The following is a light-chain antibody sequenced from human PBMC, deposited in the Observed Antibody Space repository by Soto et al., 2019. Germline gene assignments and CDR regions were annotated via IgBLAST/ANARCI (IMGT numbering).Light chain of an antibody. V-gene: IGLV4-69*01. CDR2: LNSDGSH. CDR3: QTWGSGNWV. J-gene: IGLJ3*02. Sequence: QSVLTQSPSASASLGASVKLTCTLSSGHSSYTIAWHQQQPEKGPRYLMNLNSDGSHNKGDGIPDRFSGSSSGAERYLTISSLQSEDEADYYCQTWGSGNWVFGGGTKLTVL. CDR1: SGHSSYT.